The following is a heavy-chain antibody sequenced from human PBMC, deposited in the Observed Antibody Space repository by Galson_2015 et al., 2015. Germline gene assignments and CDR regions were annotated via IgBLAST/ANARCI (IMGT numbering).Heavy chain of an antibody. D-gene: IGHD2-2*01. V-gene: IGHV3-21*01. J-gene: IGHJ4*02. CDR3: AREVVPAAMPGYDY. CDR2: ISSSSSYI. CDR1: GFTFSSYS. Sequence: SLRLSCAASGFTFSSYSMNWVRQAPGKGLEWVSSISSSSSYIYYADSVKGRFTISRDNAKNSLYLQMNSLRAEDTAVYYCAREVVPAAMPGYDYWGQGTLVTVSS.